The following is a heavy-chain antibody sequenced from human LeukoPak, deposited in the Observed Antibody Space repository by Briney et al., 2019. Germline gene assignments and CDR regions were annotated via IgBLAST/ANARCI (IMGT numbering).Heavy chain of an antibody. D-gene: IGHD2-15*01. V-gene: IGHV3-21*01. CDR3: ARDLEVVVVAATPNAMDV. J-gene: IGHJ6*02. CDR2: IDSSRTYI. CDR1: DFTFSSYN. Sequence: GGSLRLSCAASDFTFSSYNMNWVRQAPGKGLGWVSSIDSSRTYIYYADSVKGRFTISRDNARNSLYLQMNSLRVEDTGIYFCARDLEVVVVAATPNAMDVWGQGTTVIVSS.